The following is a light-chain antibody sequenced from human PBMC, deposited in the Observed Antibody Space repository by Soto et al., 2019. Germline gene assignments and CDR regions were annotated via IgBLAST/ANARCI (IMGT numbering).Light chain of an antibody. J-gene: IGKJ4*01. V-gene: IGKV3-20*01. CDR3: QQYNHYPVT. Sequence: EIVLTQSPGTLSLSPGERATLSCRTSQSVNNNYLAWYQQKPGQAPRPLIYGASSRATGIPDRFSGSGSGTDFTLTISRLEPEDFAVYYCQQYNHYPVTFGGGTKVDIK. CDR1: QSVNNNY. CDR2: GAS.